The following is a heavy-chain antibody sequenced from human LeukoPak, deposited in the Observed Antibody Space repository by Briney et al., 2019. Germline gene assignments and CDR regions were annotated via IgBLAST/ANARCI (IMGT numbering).Heavy chain of an antibody. CDR3: AKDATATLYYDFWSGYIDAAMDV. CDR1: GFTFGGYA. J-gene: IGHJ6*02. CDR2: ISWSSGSI. Sequence: GRSLRLSCAASGFTFGGYAMHWVRQAPGKGLEWVSGISWSSGSIGYADSVKGRFTISRDNAKNSLYLQMNSLRAEDTALYYCAKDATATLYYDFWSGYIDAAMDVWGQGTTVTVSS. D-gene: IGHD3-3*01. V-gene: IGHV3-9*01.